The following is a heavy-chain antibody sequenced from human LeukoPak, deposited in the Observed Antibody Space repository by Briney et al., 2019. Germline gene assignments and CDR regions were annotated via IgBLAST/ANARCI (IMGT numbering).Heavy chain of an antibody. CDR1: GYPIRNGYY. CDR3: ARDNRVHLRRYNWFDP. V-gene: IGHV4-38-2*02. D-gene: IGHD4-23*01. CDR2: IFHTGST. J-gene: IGHJ5*02. Sequence: NTSETLSLTCSVSGYPIRNGYYWGWIRQPPGKGLEWIGRIFHTGSTNYNPSLTSRVTISVDSSRNQFSLTLNSVTAADTAVYYCARDNRVHLRRYNWFDPWGQGTLVTVSS.